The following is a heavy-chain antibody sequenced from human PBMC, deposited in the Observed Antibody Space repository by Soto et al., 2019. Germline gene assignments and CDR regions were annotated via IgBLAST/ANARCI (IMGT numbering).Heavy chain of an antibody. V-gene: IGHV3-23*01. CDR1: GFTFTSYA. CDR2: ISGSGGDT. CDR3: AKRGYYDFWSGYFLTFDY. Sequence: GGSLRLSCSASGFTFTSYAMSWVRQSPGKGLEWVSGISGSGGDTKSADSVKGRFTISRDNSKNTLYLQMNSLRAEGTAVYYCAKRGYYDFWSGYFLTFDYWGQGTLVTVSS. D-gene: IGHD3-3*01. J-gene: IGHJ4*02.